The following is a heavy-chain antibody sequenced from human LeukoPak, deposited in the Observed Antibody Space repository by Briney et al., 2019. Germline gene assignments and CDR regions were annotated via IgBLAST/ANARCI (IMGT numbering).Heavy chain of an antibody. J-gene: IGHJ4*02. Sequence: GESLRLSCEASGFIFSSAWMTWVRQAPGKGLEWVANINQDGSEKYYVDSVKGRFTISRDNAKNSVYLQMDSLRAEDTAVYYCARDRVWTVLYWGQGTLVSVSS. CDR1: GFIFSSAW. CDR3: ARDRVWTVLY. D-gene: IGHD6-13*01. V-gene: IGHV3-7*01. CDR2: INQDGSEK.